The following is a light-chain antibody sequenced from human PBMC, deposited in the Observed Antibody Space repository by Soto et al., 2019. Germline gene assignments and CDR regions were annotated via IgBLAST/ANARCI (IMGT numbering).Light chain of an antibody. CDR2: GAS. CDR1: QSINSE. V-gene: IGKV3-15*01. CDR3: QQGHNWPLT. Sequence: EIVMTQSPATLSLSPWERAALSCRASQSINSELAWYQQKPGQHPRLLIYGASTRATGVPARFTGTESGSEFTLTISGLQSEDFAVYYCQQGHNWPLTFGQGTRLEI. J-gene: IGKJ2*01.